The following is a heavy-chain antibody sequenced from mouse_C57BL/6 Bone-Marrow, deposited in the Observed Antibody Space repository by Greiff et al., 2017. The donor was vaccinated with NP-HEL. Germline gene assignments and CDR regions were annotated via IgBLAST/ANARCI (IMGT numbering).Heavy chain of an antibody. D-gene: IGHD2-10*02. Sequence: EVKLVESGGDLVKPGGSLKLSCAASGFTFSSYGMSWVRQTPDKRLEWVATISSGGSYTYYPDSVKGRFTISRDNAKNTLYLQMSSLKSEDTAMYYCARHSIPAWFAYWGQGTLVTVSA. J-gene: IGHJ3*01. V-gene: IGHV5-6*02. CDR2: ISSGGSYT. CDR1: GFTFSSYG. CDR3: ARHSIPAWFAY.